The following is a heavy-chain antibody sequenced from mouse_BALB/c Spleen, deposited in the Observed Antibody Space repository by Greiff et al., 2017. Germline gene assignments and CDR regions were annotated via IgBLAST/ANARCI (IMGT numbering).Heavy chain of an antibody. D-gene: IGHD3-1*01. J-gene: IGHJ3*01. CDR2: ILPGSGST. V-gene: IGHV1-9*01. Sequence: QVQLKQSGAELMKPGASVKISCKATGYTFSSYWIEWVKQRPGHGLEWIGEILPGSGSTNYNEKFKGKATFTADTSSNTAYMQLSSLTSEDSAVYYCARGLGLREGAWFAYWGQGTLVTVSA. CDR1: GYTFSSYW. CDR3: ARGLGLREGAWFAY.